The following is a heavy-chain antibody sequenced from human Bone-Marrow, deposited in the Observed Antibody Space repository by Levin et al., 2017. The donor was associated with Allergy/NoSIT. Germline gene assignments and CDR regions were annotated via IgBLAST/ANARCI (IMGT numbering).Heavy chain of an antibody. CDR3: ARDVSHQVLNAWHDAFDI. Sequence: GGSLRLSCAASGFTFSNSWMNWVRQAPGKGLEWVANIKYDGSNKNYMDSVEGRFTISRDNAKNSLYLHMNSLRAEDTAVYYCARDVSHQVLNAWHDAFDIWGQGTMVTVSS. CDR1: GFTFSNSW. J-gene: IGHJ3*02. CDR2: IKYDGSNK. D-gene: IGHD2-2*01. V-gene: IGHV3-7*01.